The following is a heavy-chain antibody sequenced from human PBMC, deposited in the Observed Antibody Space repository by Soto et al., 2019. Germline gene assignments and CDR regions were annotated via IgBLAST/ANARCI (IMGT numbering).Heavy chain of an antibody. D-gene: IGHD3-22*01. V-gene: IGHV3-74*01. CDR3: VRDRDFYDGRGYASPGDAFDV. Sequence: EVQLVESGGGLVQPGGSLRLSCAVSGFTFSTYWMHWVRQVPGKGLVRVSRISLDGSRTSYADSVKGRFTISRDNAKNTLYLQMRSLRAEDSAVYFCVRDRDFYDGRGYASPGDAFDVWGQGTVVSVSS. CDR2: ISLDGSRT. CDR1: GFTFSTYW. J-gene: IGHJ3*01.